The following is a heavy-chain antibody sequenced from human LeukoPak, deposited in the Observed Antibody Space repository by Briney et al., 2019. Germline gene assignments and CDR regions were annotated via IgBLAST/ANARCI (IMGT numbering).Heavy chain of an antibody. D-gene: IGHD6-13*01. Sequence: GGSLRLSCAISGFTSTTAWMTWVRQAPGKGLEWVADIRQDGSDKYYVDSVKGRFIISRDNAKKSVSLHMNNLRVEDTAVYYCVVYKYILSWSAFDFWGLGTMVTVSS. CDR3: VVYKYILSWSAFDF. CDR1: GFTSTTAW. CDR2: IRQDGSDK. J-gene: IGHJ3*01. V-gene: IGHV3-7*01.